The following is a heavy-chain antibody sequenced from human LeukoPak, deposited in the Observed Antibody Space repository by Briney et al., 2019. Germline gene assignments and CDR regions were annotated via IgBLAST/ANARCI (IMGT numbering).Heavy chain of an antibody. D-gene: IGHD2-15*01. CDR3: ARDSVAATRGWFDP. CDR2: INPNSGGT. J-gene: IGHJ5*02. CDR1: GHTFTGYY. Sequence: ASVKVSCKASGHTFTGYYMHWVRQAPGQGLEWMGWINPNSGGTNYAQKFQGRVTMTRDTSISTAYMELSRLRSDDTAVYYCARDSVAATRGWFDPWGQGTLVTVSS. V-gene: IGHV1-2*02.